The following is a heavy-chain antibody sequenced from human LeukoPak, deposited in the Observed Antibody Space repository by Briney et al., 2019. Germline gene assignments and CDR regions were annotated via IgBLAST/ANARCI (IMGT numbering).Heavy chain of an antibody. CDR1: GFTFSSYS. J-gene: IGHJ4*02. V-gene: IGHV3-21*01. CDR2: ISSSSSYI. D-gene: IGHD5-24*01. CDR3: TRDRGWQQFDY. Sequence: GGSLRLSCAASGFTFSSYSMNWVRQAPGKGLEWVSSISSSSSYIYYADSVKGRFTISRGNAKNSLYLQMSSLRDDDTAVYYCTRDRGWQQFDYWGQGTLVTVSS.